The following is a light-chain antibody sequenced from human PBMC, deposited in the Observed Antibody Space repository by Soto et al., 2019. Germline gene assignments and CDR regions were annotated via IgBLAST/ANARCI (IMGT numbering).Light chain of an antibody. Sequence: IQMTQSPSSLSASVGDRVTITCRASRYIRTALSWYQHRPGQAPKVLICVASSLQSGVPSRFSGSGYGTDFTLTITSLQSEDFAVYYCQQYNDWPRTFGQGTKVDIK. CDR1: RYIRTA. CDR3: QQYNDWPRT. J-gene: IGKJ1*01. CDR2: VAS. V-gene: IGKV1-6*01.